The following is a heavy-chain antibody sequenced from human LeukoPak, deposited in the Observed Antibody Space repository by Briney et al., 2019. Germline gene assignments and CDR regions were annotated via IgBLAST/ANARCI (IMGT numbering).Heavy chain of an antibody. V-gene: IGHV3-48*02. CDR2: ISSGSSYI. CDR3: ARVYRSGYSVDY. D-gene: IGHD6-19*01. J-gene: IGHJ4*02. Sequence: GGSLRLSCAVSGFTFSSYSMDWVRQAPGKGLEWVSYISSGSSYIYYADSVKGRFTISRDNDKNSVYLQMNSLRDEDTAVYYCARVYRSGYSVDYWGQGTLVTVSS. CDR1: GFTFSSYS.